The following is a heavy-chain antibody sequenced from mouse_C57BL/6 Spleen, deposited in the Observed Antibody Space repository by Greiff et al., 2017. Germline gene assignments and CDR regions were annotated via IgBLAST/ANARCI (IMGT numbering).Heavy chain of an antibody. CDR1: GYTFTSYW. D-gene: IGHD1-1*01. Sequence: EVQLQQSGTVLARPGASVKMSCKTSGYTFTSYWMHWVKQRPGQGLEWIGAIYPGNSDTSYNQKFKGKAKLTAVTSASTAYMELSSLTNEDSAVYYCTRGGYYYGSSPLYYFDYWGQGTTLTVSS. J-gene: IGHJ2*01. V-gene: IGHV1-5*01. CDR2: IYPGNSDT. CDR3: TRGGYYYGSSPLYYFDY.